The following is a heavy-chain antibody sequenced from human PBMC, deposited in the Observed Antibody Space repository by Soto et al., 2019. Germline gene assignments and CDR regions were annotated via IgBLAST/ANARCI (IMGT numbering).Heavy chain of an antibody. CDR1: GFTVSSNY. CDR3: AREARLGYYYGMDV. Sequence: GSLRLSCAASGFTVSSNYMSWIRQPPGKGLEWIGYIYYSGSTNYNPSLKSRVTISVDTSKNQFSLKLSSVTAADTAVYYCAREARLGYYYGMDVWGQGTTVTVSS. J-gene: IGHJ6*02. CDR2: IYYSGST. D-gene: IGHD6-6*01. V-gene: IGHV4-59*02.